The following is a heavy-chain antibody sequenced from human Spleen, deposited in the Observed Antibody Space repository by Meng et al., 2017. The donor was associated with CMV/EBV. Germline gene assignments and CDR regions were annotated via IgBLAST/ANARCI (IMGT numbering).Heavy chain of an antibody. CDR1: GFTFSSYW. V-gene: IGHV3-7*01. Sequence: GESLKISCAASGFTFSSYWMSWVRQAPGKGLEWVDNIKQDGSEKYYVDSVKGRFTITRDNAKNSLYLQMNSLRAEDTAVYYCARVADSSGYYVTFDPWGQGTLVTVSS. CDR2: IKQDGSEK. D-gene: IGHD3-22*01. CDR3: ARVADSSGYYVTFDP. J-gene: IGHJ5*02.